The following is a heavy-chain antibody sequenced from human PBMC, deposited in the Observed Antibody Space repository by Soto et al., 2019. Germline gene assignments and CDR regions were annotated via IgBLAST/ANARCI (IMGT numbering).Heavy chain of an antibody. CDR1: GGSINNYY. J-gene: IGHJ5*02. Sequence: PSXTLSLTCTVSGGSINNYYWTWIRQPPVMGLEWIGYVYYTGTTSYNPSLKSRVTISIDGSKNQISLKLSSVTAGDTAFYYCARLGGYYHSLDTWGQGTLVTVSS. D-gene: IGHD3-22*01. CDR3: ARLGGYYHSLDT. CDR2: VYYTGTT. V-gene: IGHV4-59*08.